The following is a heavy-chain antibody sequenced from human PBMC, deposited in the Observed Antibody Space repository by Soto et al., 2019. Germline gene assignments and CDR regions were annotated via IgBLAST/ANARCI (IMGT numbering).Heavy chain of an antibody. Sequence: SETLSLTCTVSGGSIINISSYWGWIRQPPGKGLEWIGSILYSGNTFYNPSLRSRVTISVDTSKNQFSLKLTSVTAADTAVYFCARRLLEAPGSQGYFDFWGQGTLVTVSS. J-gene: IGHJ4*02. CDR2: ILYSGNT. V-gene: IGHV4-39*01. CDR3: ARRLLEAPGSQGYFDF. D-gene: IGHD1-1*01. CDR1: GGSIINISSY.